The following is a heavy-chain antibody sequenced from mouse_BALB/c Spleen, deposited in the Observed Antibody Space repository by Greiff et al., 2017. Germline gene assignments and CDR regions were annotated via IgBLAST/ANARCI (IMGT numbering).Heavy chain of an antibody. CDR2: IYPGGGYT. CDR3: AREGYYGSSYAYAMDY. D-gene: IGHD1-1*01. V-gene: IGHV1-63*02. CDR1: GYTFTNYW. Sequence: QVQLQQSGAELVRPGTSVKISCKASGYTFTNYWLGWVKQRPGHGLEWIGDIYPGGGYTNYNEKFKGKATLTADTSSSTAYMQLSSLTSEDSAVYYCAREGYYGSSYAYAMDYWGQGTSVTVSS. J-gene: IGHJ4*01.